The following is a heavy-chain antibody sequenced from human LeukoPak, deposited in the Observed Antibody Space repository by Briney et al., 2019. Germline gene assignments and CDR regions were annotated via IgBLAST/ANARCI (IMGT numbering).Heavy chain of an antibody. CDR2: INHSGST. D-gene: IGHD6-19*01. CDR3: ASYSLAVAAPRWFDP. CDR1: GGSFSGYY. J-gene: IGHJ5*02. Sequence: SETLSLTCAVYGGSFSGYYWSWIRQPPGKGLEWIGEINHSGSTNYNPSLKSRVTISVDTSKNQFSLKLSSVTAADTAVYYCASYSLAVAAPRWFDPWGQGTLVTVSS. V-gene: IGHV4-34*01.